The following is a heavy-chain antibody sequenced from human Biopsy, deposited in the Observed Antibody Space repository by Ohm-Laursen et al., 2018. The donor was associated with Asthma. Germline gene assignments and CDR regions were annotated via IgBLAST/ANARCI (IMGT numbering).Heavy chain of an antibody. CDR1: GFTFDDYG. CDR2: INWNGGST. V-gene: IGHV3-20*04. CDR3: ARSVNGSFDY. J-gene: IGHJ4*02. Sequence: SLRLSCAASGFTFDDYGMSWVRQAPGKGLDWASGINWNGGSTGYADSVKGRFTISRDNAKNTLYLHLNTLRADDTAVYFCARSVNGSFDYWGQGTLVTVSS. D-gene: IGHD2-8*01.